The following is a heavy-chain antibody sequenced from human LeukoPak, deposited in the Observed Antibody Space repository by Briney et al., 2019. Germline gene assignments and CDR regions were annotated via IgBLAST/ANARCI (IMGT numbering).Heavy chain of an antibody. Sequence: GGSLRLSCAASGFTFSSYAMHWVRQAPGKGLEWVAVISYDGGNKYYADSVKGRFTISRDNSKNTLYLQMNSLRAEDTAVYYCARDRGYYYGSGSYSFGYWGQGTLVTVSS. J-gene: IGHJ4*02. CDR3: ARDRGYYYGSGSYSFGY. D-gene: IGHD3-10*01. V-gene: IGHV3-30*04. CDR1: GFTFSSYA. CDR2: ISYDGGNK.